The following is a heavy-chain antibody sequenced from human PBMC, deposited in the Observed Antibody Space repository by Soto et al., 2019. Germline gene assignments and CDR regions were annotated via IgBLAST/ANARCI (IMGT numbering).Heavy chain of an antibody. J-gene: IGHJ4*02. V-gene: IGHV3-23*01. Sequence: GGSLRLSCAASGFTFSSYAMSWVRQAPGKGLEWVSAISGSGGSTYYADSVKGRFTISRDNSKNTLYLQMNSLRAEDTAVYYCAKAHNYYDSSGYDYWGQGTLVTVSS. D-gene: IGHD3-22*01. CDR3: AKAHNYYDSSGYDY. CDR2: ISGSGGST. CDR1: GFTFSSYA.